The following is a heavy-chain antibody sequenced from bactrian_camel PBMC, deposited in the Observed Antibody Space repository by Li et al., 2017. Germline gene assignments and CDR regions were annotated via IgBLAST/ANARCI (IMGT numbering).Heavy chain of an antibody. D-gene: IGHD3*01. CDR2: HYTGTATT. CDR3: AATSYGLILSCSAALADFGY. Sequence: HVQLVESGGGSVQAGESLRLTCEISLYIYSSYCMGWFRQTPGKERAAVAAHYTGTATTYVADSVKGRFTISPDNAKNTVYLLMNSLKPEDTAMYYCAATSYGLILSCSAALADFGYWGQGTQVTVS. V-gene: IGHV3S1*01. J-gene: IGHJ6*01. CDR1: LYIYSSYC.